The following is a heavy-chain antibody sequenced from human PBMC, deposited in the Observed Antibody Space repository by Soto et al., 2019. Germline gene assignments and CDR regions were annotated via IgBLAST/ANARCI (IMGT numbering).Heavy chain of an antibody. CDR2: INPNSGGT. CDR1: GYTFTGYY. V-gene: IGHV1-2*02. D-gene: IGHD6-6*01. Sequence: ASVKVSCKASGYTFTGYYMHWVRQAPGQGLEWMGWINPNSGGTNYAQKFQGRVTMTRDTSISTAYMELSRLRSDDTAVYYCARGAARSPDLNYYYGMDVWRQGTTVTVSS. CDR3: ARGAARSPDLNYYYGMDV. J-gene: IGHJ6*02.